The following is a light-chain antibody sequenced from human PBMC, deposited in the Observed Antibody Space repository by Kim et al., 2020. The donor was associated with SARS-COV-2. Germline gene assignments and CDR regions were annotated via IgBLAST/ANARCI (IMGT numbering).Light chain of an antibody. V-gene: IGLV2-14*03. J-gene: IGLJ1*01. CDR2: DVS. Sequence: QSALTQPASVSGSPGQSITISCTGTSSDVGGYNYVSWYQQHPGKPPKLMIYDVSNRPSGVSNRFSGSKSGNTASLTISGLQAEDEADYYCSSYTSSRTLYVFGTGTKLTVL. CDR3: SSYTSSRTLYV. CDR1: SSDVGGYNY.